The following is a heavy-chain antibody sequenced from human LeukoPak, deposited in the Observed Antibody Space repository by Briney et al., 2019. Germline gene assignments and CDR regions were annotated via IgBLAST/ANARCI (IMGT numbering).Heavy chain of an antibody. CDR1: GGSIGNYY. J-gene: IGHJ4*02. D-gene: IGHD2-2*03. CDR2: THTSGST. V-gene: IGHV4-4*07. CDR3: ARGRWKTGMDSPYHFDY. Sequence: PPETLSLTCTVSGGSIGNYYWSWIRQPAGKGLEWIGRTHTSGSTNYNPSLKSRVTMSVDTSKNQFSLKLTSVTAADTAVYYCARGRWKTGMDSPYHFDYWGQGTLVTVSS.